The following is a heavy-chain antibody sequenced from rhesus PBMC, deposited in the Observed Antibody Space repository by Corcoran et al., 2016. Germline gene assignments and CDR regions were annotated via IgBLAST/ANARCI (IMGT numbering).Heavy chain of an antibody. CDR1: GYTFTSYY. CDR2: ISPYNANK. D-gene: IGHD4-23*01. J-gene: IGHJ4*01. Sequence: QVQLVQSGSEIKQPGASVKLSCKASGYTFTSYYMHWVRQAPGQGLEWIALISPYNANKGYAQNFQGRVTITTDTSTSTGYMELSSLRSEDTAVYYCTREHSNYHDYWGQGVLVTVSS. V-gene: IGHV1-180*01. CDR3: TREHSNYHDY.